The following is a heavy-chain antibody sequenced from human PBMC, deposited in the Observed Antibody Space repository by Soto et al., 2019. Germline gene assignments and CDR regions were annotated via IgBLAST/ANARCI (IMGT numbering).Heavy chain of an antibody. J-gene: IGHJ6*02. Sequence: PGGSLRLSCAASGFTFSSYAMHWVRQAPGKGLEYVSAISSNGGSTYYANSVKGRFTISRDNSKNTLYLQMGSLRAEDMAVYYCARGDTAITHYYYGMDVWGQGTTVTVSS. V-gene: IGHV3-64*01. D-gene: IGHD5-18*01. CDR3: ARGDTAITHYYYGMDV. CDR1: GFTFSSYA. CDR2: ISSNGGST.